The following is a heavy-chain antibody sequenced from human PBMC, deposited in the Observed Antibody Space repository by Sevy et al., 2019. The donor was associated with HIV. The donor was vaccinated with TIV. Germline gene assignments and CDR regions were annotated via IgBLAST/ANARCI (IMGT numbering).Heavy chain of an antibody. CDR1: SYSISSGYY. V-gene: IGHV4-38-2*01. CDR3: ARTGGGYSSEPNYYYYYGMDV. J-gene: IGHJ6*02. D-gene: IGHD5-18*01. Sequence: SETLSLTCAVSSYSISSGYYWGWIRQPPGKGLEWIGSIFHSGSTYYNPSLNSRVTISVDTSKNQFSLKLGSVTAADTAVYYCARTGGGYSSEPNYYYYYGMDVWGQGTTVTVSS. CDR2: IFHSGST.